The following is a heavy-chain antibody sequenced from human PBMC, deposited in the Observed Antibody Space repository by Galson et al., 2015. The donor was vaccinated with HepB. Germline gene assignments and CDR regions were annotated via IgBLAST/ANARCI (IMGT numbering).Heavy chain of an antibody. Sequence: SLRLSCAASGFTFRSYEMNWVRQAPGKGLEWVSYISNSGSTKKYVDSVKGRFTISRDNAQNSLSLQMNSLRAEDTAIYFCARTMWSDVFDIWGPGTMVTVSS. J-gene: IGHJ3*02. CDR1: GFTFRSYE. CDR3: ARTMWSDVFDI. CDR2: ISNSGSTK. D-gene: IGHD2-21*01. V-gene: IGHV3-48*03.